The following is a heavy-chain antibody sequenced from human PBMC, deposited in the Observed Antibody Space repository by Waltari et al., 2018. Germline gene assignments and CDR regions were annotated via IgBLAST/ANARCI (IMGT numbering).Heavy chain of an antibody. CDR3: ATDRRYGSSWGALDY. CDR2: VDPEDVET. Sequence: QVQLVQSGAEVKKPGASVKVSCKVSGYTLTELSMHWVRQAPGKGLEWMGGVDPEDVETIYAEKFQGRVTMTEDTSTDTAYMELSSLRSEDTAVYYCATDRRYGSSWGALDYWGQGTLVTVSS. J-gene: IGHJ4*02. CDR1: GYTLTELS. D-gene: IGHD6-13*01. V-gene: IGHV1-24*01.